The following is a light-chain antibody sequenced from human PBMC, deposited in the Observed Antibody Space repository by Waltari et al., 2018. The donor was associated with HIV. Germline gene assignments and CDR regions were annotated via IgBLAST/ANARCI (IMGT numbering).Light chain of an antibody. CDR1: GSNIGAGYD. V-gene: IGLV1-40*01. J-gene: IGLJ3*02. Sequence: QSVLTQPPSVSGAPGQRVTISCSGSGSNIGAGYDVHWYQQLPGSAPKLLIYDNTKRPSGVPDRFSGSKSGTSASLAITGLQAEDEADYCCQSYDSSLRGVFGGGTKLTVL. CDR3: QSYDSSLRGV. CDR2: DNT.